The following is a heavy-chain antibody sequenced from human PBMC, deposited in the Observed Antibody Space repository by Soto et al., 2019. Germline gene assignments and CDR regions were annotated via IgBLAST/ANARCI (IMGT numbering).Heavy chain of an antibody. J-gene: IGHJ5*02. CDR2: INPSGGST. D-gene: IGHD2-2*03. CDR3: ARDGMDIVVVPAAMDTGWFDP. V-gene: IGHV1-46*03. CDR1: GYTFTSYY. Sequence: ASVKVSCKASGYTFTSYYMRWVRQAPGQGLEWMGIINPSGGSTSYAQKFQGRVTMTRDTSTSTVYMELSSLRSEDTAVYYCARDGMDIVVVPAAMDTGWFDPWGQGTLVTVSS.